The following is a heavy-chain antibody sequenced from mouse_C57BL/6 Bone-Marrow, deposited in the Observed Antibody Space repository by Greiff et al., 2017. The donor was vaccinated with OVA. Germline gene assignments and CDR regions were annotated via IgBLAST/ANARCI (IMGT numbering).Heavy chain of an antibody. D-gene: IGHD1-1*01. V-gene: IGHV1-66*01. CDR1: GYSFTSYY. Sequence: QVQLQQSGPELVKPGASVKISCKASGYSFTSYYIHWVKQRPGQGLEWIGWIYPGSGNTKYTEKLKGKATLTADTSSSTAYRQLSSLKAEDSAVYYFARKGYYYGSSHVLAMDYWGQGTSVTVSS. J-gene: IGHJ4*01. CDR2: IYPGSGNT. CDR3: ARKGYYYGSSHVLAMDY.